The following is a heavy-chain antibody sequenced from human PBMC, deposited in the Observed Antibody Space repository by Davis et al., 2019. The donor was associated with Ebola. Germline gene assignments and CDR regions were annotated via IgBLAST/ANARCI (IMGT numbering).Heavy chain of an antibody. J-gene: IGHJ4*02. Sequence: GESLKISCAASGFTFSSYAMSWVRQAPGKGLEWVSAISGSGGSTYYADSVKGRFTISRDNSKNTLYLQMNSLRAEDTAVYYCARGGLPIAVAGPFDYWGQGTLVTVSS. CDR2: ISGSGGST. D-gene: IGHD6-19*01. CDR3: ARGGLPIAVAGPFDY. CDR1: GFTFSSYA. V-gene: IGHV3-23*01.